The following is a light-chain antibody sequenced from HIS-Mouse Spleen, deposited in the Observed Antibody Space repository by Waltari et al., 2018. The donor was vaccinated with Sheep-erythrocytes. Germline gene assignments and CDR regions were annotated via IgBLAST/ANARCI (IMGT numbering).Light chain of an antibody. V-gene: IGKV1-17*01. CDR1: QSISSY. CDR3: LQHNSYPHT. CDR2: AAS. J-gene: IGKJ2*01. Sequence: DIQMTQSPSSLSASVGDRVTITCRASQSISSYLNWYQQKPGKAPKRLIYAASSLQSGVPSRFSGSGSGTEFTLTISSLQPEDFATYYCLQHNSYPHTFGQGTKLEIK.